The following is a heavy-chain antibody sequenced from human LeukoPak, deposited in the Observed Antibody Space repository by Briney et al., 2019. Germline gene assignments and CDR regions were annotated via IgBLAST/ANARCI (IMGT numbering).Heavy chain of an antibody. Sequence: GGSLRLSCAASGFTFSSYSMNWVRQAPGKGLEWVSYISSSSSTIYYADSVKGRFTISRDNAKNSLYLQMNSLRAEDTAVYYCATQTGIVGATQGSWGQGTLVTVSS. CDR1: GFTFSSYS. CDR3: ATQTGIVGATQGS. CDR2: ISSSSSTI. J-gene: IGHJ4*02. D-gene: IGHD1-26*01. V-gene: IGHV3-48*01.